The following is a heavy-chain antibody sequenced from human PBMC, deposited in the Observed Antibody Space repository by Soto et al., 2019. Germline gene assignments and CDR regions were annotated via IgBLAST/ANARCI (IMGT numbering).Heavy chain of an antibody. CDR2: IYTSGNT. D-gene: IGHD2-8*01. CDR1: GVSVSSYY. CDR3: ARDGVGPHGMDV. V-gene: IGHV4-4*07. J-gene: IGHJ6*02. Sequence: KPSETLSLTCAVSGVSVSSYYWSWIRQPAGKGLDWIGRIYTSGNTDYNPSLKSRVNMSVDTSKNQFSLKLSSVTAADTAVYFCARDGVGPHGMDVWGQGTTVTVSS.